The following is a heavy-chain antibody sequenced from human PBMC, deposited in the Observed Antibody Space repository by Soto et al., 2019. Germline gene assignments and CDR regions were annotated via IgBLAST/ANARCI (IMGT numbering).Heavy chain of an antibody. CDR1: GNTFTDFY. CDR2: INANTGVT. V-gene: IGHV1-18*04. CDR3: ARGRYSSGWDNWFDP. Sequence: ASVKVSCKASGNTFTDFYMHWVRQAPGQGLEWMGWINANTGVTKFARKLQGRVTMTTDTSTSTAYMELRSLRSDDTAVYYCARGRYSSGWDNWFDPWGQGPLVTVSS. D-gene: IGHD6-19*01. J-gene: IGHJ5*02.